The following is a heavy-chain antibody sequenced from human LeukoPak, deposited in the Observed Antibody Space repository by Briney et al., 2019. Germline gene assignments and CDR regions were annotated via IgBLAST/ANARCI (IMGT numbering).Heavy chain of an antibody. Sequence: SETLSLTCTVSGGSISTYYWNWIRQPPGKGLEWIGYTYHSGSTNYNPSLQSRVTISVDTSKNQFPLNLNSVTAADTAVYYCARGGAARLHFQNWGQGTLVTVSS. D-gene: IGHD6-6*01. CDR1: GGSISTYY. V-gene: IGHV4-59*01. CDR2: TYHSGST. J-gene: IGHJ1*01. CDR3: ARGGAARLHFQN.